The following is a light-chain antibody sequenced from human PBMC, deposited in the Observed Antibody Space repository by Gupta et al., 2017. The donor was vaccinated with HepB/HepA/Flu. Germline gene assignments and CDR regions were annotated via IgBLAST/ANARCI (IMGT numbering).Light chain of an antibody. V-gene: IGLV1-51*02. CDR3: ATWDSSRSAVV. CDR2: EYD. J-gene: IGLJ2*01. Sequence: SVLTQPPSVSASPGQKVTISCSGSSSNIGNNYVSWYQQLPGTAPKLLIYEYDKRPSGIPDRFSGSKSGTSATLGITGLQTGDEADYYCATWDSSRSAVVFGGGTKLTVL. CDR1: SSNIGNNY.